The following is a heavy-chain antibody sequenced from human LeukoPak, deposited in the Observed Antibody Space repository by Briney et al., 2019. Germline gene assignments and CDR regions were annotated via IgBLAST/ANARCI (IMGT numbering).Heavy chain of an antibody. J-gene: IGHJ4*02. D-gene: IGHD2/OR15-2a*01. Sequence: SETLSLTCTVSGSSISSYYWSWIGQPPGKGLEWIGRIYTSGSTNYNPSLNSRVTMSIDTSKDQFSLKLSSVTAADTAVYYCAREGGIVDYWGQGTLVTVSS. CDR2: IYTSGST. V-gene: IGHV4-4*07. CDR3: AREGGIVDY. CDR1: GSSISSYY.